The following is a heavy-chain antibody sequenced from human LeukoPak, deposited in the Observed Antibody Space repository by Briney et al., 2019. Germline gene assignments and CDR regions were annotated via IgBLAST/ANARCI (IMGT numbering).Heavy chain of an antibody. D-gene: IGHD3-10*01. V-gene: IGHV4-4*07. Sequence: SETLSLTCTVSGGSIGSYYWSWIRQPAGKGLEWIGRIYTSGSTNYNPSLKSRVTMSVDTSKNQFSLKLSSVTAADTAVYYCARDGITSRDAFDIWGQGTMVTVSS. CDR2: IYTSGST. CDR3: ARDGITSRDAFDI. CDR1: GGSIGSYY. J-gene: IGHJ3*02.